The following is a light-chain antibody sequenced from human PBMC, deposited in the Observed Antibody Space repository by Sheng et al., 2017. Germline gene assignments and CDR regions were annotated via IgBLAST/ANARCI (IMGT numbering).Light chain of an antibody. V-gene: IGKV3-11*01. Sequence: EVVLTQSPGTLSLSPGERATLSCRASQSVSSYLAWYQQKPGQAPRLLIYDASNRATGIPARFSGSGSGTDFTLTISSLEPEDFAVYYCQQRDNWPLFTFGPGTKVDIK. CDR1: QSVSSY. CDR2: DAS. J-gene: IGKJ3*01. CDR3: QQRDNWPLFT.